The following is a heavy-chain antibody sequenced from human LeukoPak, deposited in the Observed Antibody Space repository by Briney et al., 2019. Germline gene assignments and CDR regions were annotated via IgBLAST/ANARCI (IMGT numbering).Heavy chain of an antibody. CDR2: IYYSGST. J-gene: IGHJ5*02. CDR1: GGSISSSSYY. D-gene: IGHD3-3*01. Sequence: PSETLSLPCTVSGGSISSSSYYWGWIRQPPGKGLEWIGSIYYSGSTYYNPSFKSRVTISVDTSKNQFSLKLISVTAADTAVYYCARRKPITIFGVVIMDWFDPWGQGTLVTVSS. V-gene: IGHV4-39*01. CDR3: ARRKPITIFGVVIMDWFDP.